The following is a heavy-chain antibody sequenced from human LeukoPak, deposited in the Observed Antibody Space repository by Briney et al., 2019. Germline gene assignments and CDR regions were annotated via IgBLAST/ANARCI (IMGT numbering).Heavy chain of an antibody. Sequence: GGSLRLSCAASGFMFSDYFMSWIRQAPGKELEWISYISSNSKYTKYADSVKGRFTISRDNNKNSLYLQMNSLTTEDTALYYCAKDGYGDYDYWGQGTLVTVSS. J-gene: IGHJ4*02. D-gene: IGHD4-17*01. CDR2: ISSNSKYT. CDR1: GFMFSDYF. CDR3: AKDGYGDYDY. V-gene: IGHV3-11*05.